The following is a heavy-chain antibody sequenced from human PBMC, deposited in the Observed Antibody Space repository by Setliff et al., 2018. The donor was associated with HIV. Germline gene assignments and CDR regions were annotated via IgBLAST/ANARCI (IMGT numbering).Heavy chain of an antibody. V-gene: IGHV3-48*02. D-gene: IGHD2-15*01. CDR2: ISGLGGGTI. J-gene: IGHJ6*03. Sequence: PGGSLRLSCAASGFTFSSYSMNWVRQAPGKGLEWVSYISGLGGGTIYYADSVRGRFTISRDDAEKSVYLQMNSLRDEDTAVYYCARAGVVEGYYYYYYMDVWGKGTTVTASS. CDR1: GFTFSSYS. CDR3: ARAGVVEGYYYYYYMDV.